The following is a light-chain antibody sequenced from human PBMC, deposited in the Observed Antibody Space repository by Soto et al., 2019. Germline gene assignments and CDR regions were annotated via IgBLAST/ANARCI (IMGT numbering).Light chain of an antibody. V-gene: IGKV3-20*01. CDR1: QSVSSSY. Sequence: EIVLTQSPGTLSLSPGERATLSGRASQSVSSSYLAWYQQKPGQAPRLLIYGASSRATGIPDRFSGSGSGTDFTLTINRLEPEDFAVYYCQQYGSSPFTFGQGTKLEIK. J-gene: IGKJ2*01. CDR3: QQYGSSPFT. CDR2: GAS.